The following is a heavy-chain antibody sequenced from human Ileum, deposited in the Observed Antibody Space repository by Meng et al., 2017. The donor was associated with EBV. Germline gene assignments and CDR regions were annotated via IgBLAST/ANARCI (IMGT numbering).Heavy chain of an antibody. D-gene: IGHD2/OR15-2a*01. Sequence: DVARLVSGGRWVLTGGSLRLSCAASGFTFSIYAMGWVRQGPGQGLEWVSAISGSPDRTYYADSVKGRLTTSRDNSKNTLYLQMISLRAEDTAVYFCAKRDILYFSFEDWGQGALVTVSS. CDR2: ISGSPDRT. CDR3: AKRDILYFSFED. V-gene: IGHV3-23*01. J-gene: IGHJ4*02. CDR1: GFTFSIYA.